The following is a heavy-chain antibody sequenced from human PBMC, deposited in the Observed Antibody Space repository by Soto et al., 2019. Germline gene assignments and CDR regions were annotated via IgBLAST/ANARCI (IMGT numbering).Heavy chain of an antibody. CDR2: INPNSGGT. CDR3: ASLYSSSPNSYGMDV. Sequence: ASVKVSCKASGYTFTGYYMHWVRQAPGQGLEWMGWINPNSGGTNYAQKFQGRVTMTRDTSISTAYMELSRLRSDDTAMYYCASLYSSSPNSYGMDVWGQGTTVTVSS. CDR1: GYTFTGYY. V-gene: IGHV1-2*02. J-gene: IGHJ6*02. D-gene: IGHD6-6*01.